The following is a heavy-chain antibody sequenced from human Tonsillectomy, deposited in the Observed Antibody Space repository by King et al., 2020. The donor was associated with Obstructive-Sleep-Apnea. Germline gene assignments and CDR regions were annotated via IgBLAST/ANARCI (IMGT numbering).Heavy chain of an antibody. CDR1: GGSISSSTYY. D-gene: IGHD2-2*01. CDR3: VRDLNSFTN. V-gene: IGHV4-39*07. CDR2: IYFGGST. J-gene: IGHJ4*02. Sequence: QLQESGPGLVKPSETLSLTCTVSGGSISSSTYYWAWIRQPPGKGLEWIGSIYFGGSTYYNPSLKSRVTLSVDTSKNHFSLKLSSVTAADTAVYYCVRDLNSFTNWGQGTLVTVSS.